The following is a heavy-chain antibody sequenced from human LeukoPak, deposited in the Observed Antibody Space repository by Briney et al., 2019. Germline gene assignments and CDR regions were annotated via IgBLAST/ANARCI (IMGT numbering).Heavy chain of an antibody. CDR2: ISWNSGSI. D-gene: IGHD6-13*01. J-gene: IGHJ3*02. CDR1: GFTFSSYG. V-gene: IGHV3-9*01. CDR3: AKDIVREQQLDPGAFDI. Sequence: GRSLRLSCAASGFTFSSYGMHWVRQAPGKGLEWVSGISWNSGSIGYADSVKGRFTISRDNARNSLYLQMNSLRAEDTALYYCAKDIVREQQLDPGAFDIWGQGTMVTVSS.